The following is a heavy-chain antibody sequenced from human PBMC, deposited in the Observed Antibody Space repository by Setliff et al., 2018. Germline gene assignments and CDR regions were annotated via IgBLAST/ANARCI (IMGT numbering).Heavy chain of an antibody. Sequence: GGSLRLSCAASGFTFSTYEMNWVRQAPGKGLEWVSYISSDGSTVFYADSVKGRFTISRDNAKNSLYLQMNSLRADDMAVYYCTRASMGGGSYWWDYWGQGTLVTVSS. D-gene: IGHD2-8*02. V-gene: IGHV3-48*03. J-gene: IGHJ4*02. CDR3: TRASMGGGSYWWDY. CDR2: ISSDGSTV. CDR1: GFTFSTYE.